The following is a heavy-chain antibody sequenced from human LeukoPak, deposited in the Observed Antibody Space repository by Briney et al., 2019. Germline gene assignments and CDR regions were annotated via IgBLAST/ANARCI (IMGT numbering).Heavy chain of an antibody. CDR3: ARVKGYSGSSRLDY. V-gene: IGHV3-20*01. CDR1: GFTFSSYA. J-gene: IGHJ4*02. CDR2: ISGSGGST. D-gene: IGHD1-26*01. Sequence: GGSLRLSCAASGFTFSSYAMSWVRQAPGKGLEWVSAISGSGGSTGYADSVKGRFTISRDNAKNSLYLQMNSLRAEDTALYHCARVKGYSGSSRLDYWGQGTLVTVSS.